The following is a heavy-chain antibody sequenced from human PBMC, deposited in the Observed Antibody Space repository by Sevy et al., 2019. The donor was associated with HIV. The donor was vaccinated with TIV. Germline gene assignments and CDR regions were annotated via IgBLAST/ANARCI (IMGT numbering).Heavy chain of an antibody. J-gene: IGHJ6*03. V-gene: IGHV3-48*02. Sequence: GESLRLSCAASGFTFSSYSMNWVRQAPGKGLEWVSYISSSSSTIYYADSVKGRFTISRDNAKNSQYLQMNSLRDEDTAVYYCARDGPVYYMDVWGKGTTVTVSS. CDR1: GFTFSSYS. CDR2: ISSSSSTI. CDR3: ARDGPVYYMDV.